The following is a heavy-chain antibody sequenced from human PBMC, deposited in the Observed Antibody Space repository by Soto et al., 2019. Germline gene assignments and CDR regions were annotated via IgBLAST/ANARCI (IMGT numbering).Heavy chain of an antibody. CDR3: ARSGLELLRFDP. CDR1: GGSISSSDYF. Sequence: SETLSLTCTVSGGSISSSDYFWTWIRQHPGKGLEWIGYIYDSGSTYYNSSLKSRVTLSVDTSKNQSSLRLSSMTAADTAVYYCARSGLELLRFDPWGQGTLVTVSS. CDR2: IYDSGST. V-gene: IGHV4-31*03. D-gene: IGHD1-7*01. J-gene: IGHJ5*02.